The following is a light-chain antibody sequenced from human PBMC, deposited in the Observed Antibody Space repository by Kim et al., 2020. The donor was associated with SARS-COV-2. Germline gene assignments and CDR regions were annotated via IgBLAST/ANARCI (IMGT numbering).Light chain of an antibody. CDR1: QDIRND. Sequence: ASVGDRVTIPCRSSQDIRNDLGWYQQNPGRAPKRLIYGASSLQSGVPSRFSGSGSGTEFTLTISSLQPEDFATYFCLQHNTYPVTFGQGTRLEIK. CDR3: LQHNTYPVT. V-gene: IGKV1-17*01. CDR2: GAS. J-gene: IGKJ5*01.